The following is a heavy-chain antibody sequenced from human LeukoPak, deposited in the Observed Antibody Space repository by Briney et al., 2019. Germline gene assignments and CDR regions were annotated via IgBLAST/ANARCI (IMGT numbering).Heavy chain of an antibody. CDR1: GYTLTELS. CDR2: FDPEDGET. D-gene: IGHD2-2*01. CDR3: APLKSGGYCSSTSCYGWFDP. V-gene: IGHV1-24*01. J-gene: IGHJ5*02. Sequence: GASVKVSCKVSGYTLTELSMHWVRPAPGKGLEWRGGFDPEDGETIYAKKFQGRVTMTEDTSTDTAYMELSSLRSEDTAVYYCAPLKSGGYCSSTSCYGWFDPWGQGTLVTVSS.